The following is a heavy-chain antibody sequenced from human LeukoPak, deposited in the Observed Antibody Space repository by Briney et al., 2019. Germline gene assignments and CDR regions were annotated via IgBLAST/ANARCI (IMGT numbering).Heavy chain of an antibody. CDR2: IRSKAHGGTT. CDR3: TRAGRYCSGGSCYSFY. D-gene: IGHD2-15*01. V-gene: IGHV3-49*04. Sequence: SLRLSCAASGFTFSNYEMHWVRQAPGEGLEWVGFIRSKAHGGTTEYAASVKGRFTISRDDSKSIAYLQMDSLKTEDTAVYYCTRAGRYCSGGSCYSFYWGQGTLVTVSS. CDR1: GFTFSNYE. J-gene: IGHJ4*02.